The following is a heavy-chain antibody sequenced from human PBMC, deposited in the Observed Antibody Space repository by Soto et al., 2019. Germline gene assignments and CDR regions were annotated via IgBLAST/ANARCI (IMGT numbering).Heavy chain of an antibody. CDR1: GFTFSSYS. D-gene: IGHD1-26*01. CDR2: ISSSSSTI. CDR3: ARVQPDIVGAPFDY. J-gene: IGHJ4*02. V-gene: IGHV3-48*02. Sequence: EASLRLSCAASGFTFSSYSMNWVRQAPGKGLEWVSYISSSSSTIYYADSVKGRFTISRDNAKNSLYLQMNSLRDEDTAVYYCARVQPDIVGAPFDYWGQGTLVTVSS.